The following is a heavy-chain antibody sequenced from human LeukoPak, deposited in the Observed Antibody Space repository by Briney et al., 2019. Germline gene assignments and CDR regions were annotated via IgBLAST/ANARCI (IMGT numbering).Heavy chain of an antibody. Sequence: GGSLRLSCAASGFTFSSYAMSWVRQAPGKGLEWVSGISGSGANTYYADSVKGRFTISRDNSKNTLYLQMNSLRAEDTAVYYCAKTRHSSSWYVPPDYWGQGTLVTDSS. CDR1: GFTFSSYA. CDR3: AKTRHSSSWYVPPDY. D-gene: IGHD6-13*01. J-gene: IGHJ4*02. V-gene: IGHV3-23*01. CDR2: ISGSGANT.